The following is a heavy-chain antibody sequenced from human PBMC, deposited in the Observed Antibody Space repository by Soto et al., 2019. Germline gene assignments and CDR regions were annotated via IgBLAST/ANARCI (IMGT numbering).Heavy chain of an antibody. Sequence: GGSLRLSSAASGFTFSSYGMHWVRQAPVKGLEWVAVIWYDGSNKYYADSVKGRFTISRDNSKNTLYLQMYSLRAEDTAVYYCARGEGGRVVRYYYGMDVWAQGSTVTVSS. D-gene: IGHD2-21*01. CDR3: ARGEGGRVVRYYYGMDV. V-gene: IGHV3-33*01. CDR2: IWYDGSNK. CDR1: GFTFSSYG. J-gene: IGHJ6*02.